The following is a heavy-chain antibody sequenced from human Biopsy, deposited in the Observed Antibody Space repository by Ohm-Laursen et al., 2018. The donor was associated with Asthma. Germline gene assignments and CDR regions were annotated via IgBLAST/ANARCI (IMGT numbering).Heavy chain of an antibody. Sequence: ESLKISCKASGYTFSDSWIGWVRQMSGKGLEWMGIIFAANSETKYSPSFQGQVTISVDMSISTAFPQWSSLKASDTAMYYCARFIDGTFFVDYWGQGTLVTVSS. V-gene: IGHV5-51*01. J-gene: IGHJ4*02. CDR3: ARFIDGTFFVDY. CDR2: IFAANSET. D-gene: IGHD1-7*01. CDR1: GYTFSDSW.